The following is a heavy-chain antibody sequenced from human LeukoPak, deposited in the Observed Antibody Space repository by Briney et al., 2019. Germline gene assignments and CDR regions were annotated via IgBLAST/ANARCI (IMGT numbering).Heavy chain of an antibody. D-gene: IGHD2/OR15-2a*01. CDR1: GFTFSSYG. J-gene: IGHJ3*01. CDR2: INTIGTTI. Sequence: PGGSLRLSCAASGFTFSSYGMHWVRQAPGKGLEWVSYINTIGTTIYYADSLKGRFTISRDNDKNSLSLQMDSLRAEDTAAYYCARGDFGRYAFDFWGQGTMVTVSS. CDR3: ARGDFGRYAFDF. V-gene: IGHV3-48*04.